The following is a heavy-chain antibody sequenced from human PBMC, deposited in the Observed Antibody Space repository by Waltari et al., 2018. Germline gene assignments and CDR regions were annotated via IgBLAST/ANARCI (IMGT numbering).Heavy chain of an antibody. D-gene: IGHD3-9*01. CDR2: VNWDGGTS. J-gene: IGHJ4*02. CDR3: AKGRDTYIFSDAFDS. Sequence: EVQLVESGGVVVQPGGSLRLSCAASGFNFDEHTMPWVRQTPGRGLEWVSLVNWDGGTSHYADSVKGRFTISRNNSKNSIYLQMTSLRSDDTALYYCAKGRDTYIFSDAFDSWGQGTLVTVSS. V-gene: IGHV3-43*01. CDR1: GFNFDEHT.